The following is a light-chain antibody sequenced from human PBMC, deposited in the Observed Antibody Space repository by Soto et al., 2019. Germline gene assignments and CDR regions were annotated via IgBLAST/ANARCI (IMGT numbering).Light chain of an antibody. CDR2: GAS. Sequence: EIVLTQSPGTLSLSPWERATLSCRASQSVSSSYLAWYQQKPGQAPRLLIYGASSRATGIPDRFSGSGSGTDFTLTISRLEPEDFAVYYCQQRSNWWTFGQGTKVDIK. J-gene: IGKJ1*01. CDR1: QSVSSSY. V-gene: IGKV3D-20*02. CDR3: QQRSNWWT.